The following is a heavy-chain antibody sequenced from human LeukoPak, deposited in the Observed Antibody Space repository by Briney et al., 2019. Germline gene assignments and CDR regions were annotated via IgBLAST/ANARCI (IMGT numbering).Heavy chain of an antibody. V-gene: IGHV1-69*04. CDR2: IIPIVGTT. D-gene: IGHD2-21*02. Sequence: GSSVKVSCKASVGTFSNYAFNWLRQAPAQGLEWMGSIIPIVGTTTYPQKFQGRVTITADKSTSKAYMEPSSLRSEDTAMYYCASHIVVVTLYYFDHWGQGTPVTVSS. J-gene: IGHJ4*02. CDR3: ASHIVVVTLYYFDH. CDR1: VGTFSNYA.